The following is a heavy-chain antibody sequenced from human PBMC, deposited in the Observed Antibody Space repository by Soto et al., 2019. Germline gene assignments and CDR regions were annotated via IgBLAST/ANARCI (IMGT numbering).Heavy chain of an antibody. CDR1: GFTFSDYT. Sequence: EVQLLESGGGLVQPGGSLTLSCAASGFTFSDYTLTWVRQAPGKVLECISVILADFNTYYARSVKGRFTISRDNSKNTLYLQMDSLTAEDTAVYYCATRVEGYFDYWGQGALVTVSS. CDR2: ILADFNT. V-gene: IGHV3-23*03. CDR3: ATRVEGYFDY. J-gene: IGHJ4*02.